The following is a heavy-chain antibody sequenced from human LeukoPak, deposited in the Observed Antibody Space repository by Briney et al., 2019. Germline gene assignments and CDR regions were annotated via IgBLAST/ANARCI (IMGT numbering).Heavy chain of an antibody. CDR3: ARIGGPGYYYYGMDV. CDR1: GFTSSSYW. V-gene: IGHV3-74*01. D-gene: IGHD3-10*01. CDR2: INSDGSST. J-gene: IGHJ6*02. Sequence: GGSLRLSCAASGFTSSSYWMHWVRQAPGKGLVWVSRINSDGSSTSYADSVKGRFTISRDNAKNTLYLQMNSLRAEDTAVYYCARIGGPGYYYYGMDVWGQGTAVTVSS.